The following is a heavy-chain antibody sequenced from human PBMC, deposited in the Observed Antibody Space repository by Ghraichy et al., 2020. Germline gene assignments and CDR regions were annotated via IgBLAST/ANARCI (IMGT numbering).Heavy chain of an antibody. CDR1: GGSVSTENYY. J-gene: IGHJ2*01. CDR2: SYYSGST. V-gene: IGHV4-61*01. D-gene: IGHD4-23*01. CDR3: ARTVGGRDWYFDL. Sequence: ETLSLTCTVSGGSVSTENYYWSWIRQPPGKRLEWIGYSYYSGSTTYNPSLRSRVTISVDTSKNQFSLKLSSVTAADTAVYYCARTVGGRDWYFDLWGRGTLVIVSS.